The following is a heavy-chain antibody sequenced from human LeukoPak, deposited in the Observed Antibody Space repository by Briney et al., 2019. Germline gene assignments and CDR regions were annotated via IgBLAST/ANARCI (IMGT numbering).Heavy chain of an antibody. Sequence: PETLSLTRTVSGGSINSSNYYWGWIRQPPGKGLEWIGSLYYSESTYYNPSLKSRVTLSVDTSKNQFSLKLSSVTAADTAVYYCARHLAAWSGYFMDVWGKGRSVTVSS. CDR3: ARHLAAWSGYFMDV. D-gene: IGHD3-3*01. CDR2: LYYSEST. CDR1: GGSINSSNYY. J-gene: IGHJ6*04. V-gene: IGHV4-39*01.